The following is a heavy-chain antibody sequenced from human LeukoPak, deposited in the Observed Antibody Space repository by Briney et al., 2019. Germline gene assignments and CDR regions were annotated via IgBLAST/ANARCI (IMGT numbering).Heavy chain of an antibody. CDR2: IKQDGSEK. J-gene: IGHJ4*02. CDR3: ARSRNYGSGSYNY. V-gene: IGHV3-7*03. CDR1: GFTFTSYW. Sequence: GGSLRLSCAASGFTFTSYWMSWVRQAPGKGLEWVASIKQDGSEKYYVDSVKGRFTISRDNAKNSLNLQMNSLRAEDTAVYYCARSRNYGSGSYNYWGQGTLVTVSS. D-gene: IGHD3-10*01.